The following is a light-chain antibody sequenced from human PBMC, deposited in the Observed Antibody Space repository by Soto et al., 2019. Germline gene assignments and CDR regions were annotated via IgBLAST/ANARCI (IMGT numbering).Light chain of an antibody. CDR1: SSDVGSYNL. Sequence: QSALTQPASVSGSPGQSITISCTGSSSDVGSYNLVSWYQQHPGKAPKLMIYEGTKRPSGVSNRFSGSKSGNTASLTISGLQPEDEADYFCRSYAGSNIYVFGIGTKVT. J-gene: IGLJ1*01. CDR3: RSYAGSNIYV. V-gene: IGLV2-23*01. CDR2: EGT.